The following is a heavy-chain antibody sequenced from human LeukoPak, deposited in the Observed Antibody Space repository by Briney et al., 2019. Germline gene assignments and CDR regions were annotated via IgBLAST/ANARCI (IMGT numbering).Heavy chain of an antibody. Sequence: GSLRLSCAASGFTFSSYGMHWVRQAPGKGLEWVAVISYDGSNKYYADSVKGRFTISRDNAKNSLYLQMNSLRAEDTAVYYCARGEYCSSTSCYRGSGYYYYGIDVWGQGTTVTVSS. CDR1: GFTFSSYG. CDR2: ISYDGSNK. CDR3: ARGEYCSSTSCYRGSGYYYYGIDV. D-gene: IGHD2-2*02. J-gene: IGHJ6*02. V-gene: IGHV3-30*03.